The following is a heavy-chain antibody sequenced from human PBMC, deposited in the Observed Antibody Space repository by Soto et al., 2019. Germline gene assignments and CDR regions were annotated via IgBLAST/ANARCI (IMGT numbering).Heavy chain of an antibody. CDR1: GGTFSSYA. J-gene: IGHJ4*02. Sequence: QVQLVQSGAEVKKPGSSVKVSCKASGGTFSSYAISWVRQAPGQGLEWMGGIIPIFGTANYAQKLQGRVTMTTDTSTSTAYMELRSLRSDDTAVYYCARDEGLYCGGDCYSGYWGQGTLVTVSS. D-gene: IGHD2-21*02. CDR2: IIPIFGTA. CDR3: ARDEGLYCGGDCYSGY. V-gene: IGHV1-69*06.